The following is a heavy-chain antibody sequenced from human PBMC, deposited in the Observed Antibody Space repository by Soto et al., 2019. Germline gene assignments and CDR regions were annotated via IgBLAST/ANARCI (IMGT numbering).Heavy chain of an antibody. CDR1: GYTFTSYD. V-gene: IGHV1-8*01. Sequence: GSSVKVSCKASGYTFTSYDINWVRQATGQGLEWMGWMNSNSGNTGYAQKFQGRVTMTTNTSISTAYMERSRLGSEDTAVDYCARAGEDCISTSCYDGWFDPWGKGTLVTV. CDR3: ARAGEDCISTSCYDGWFDP. CDR2: MNSNSGNT. D-gene: IGHD2-2*01. J-gene: IGHJ5*02.